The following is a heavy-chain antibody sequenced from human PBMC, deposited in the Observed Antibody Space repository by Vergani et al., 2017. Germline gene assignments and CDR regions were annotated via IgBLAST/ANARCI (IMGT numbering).Heavy chain of an antibody. Sequence: QVQLQESGPGLVKPSETLSLTCTVSNDSVSNTFYYWGWIRQTPGKGLEWIGSIYRTGRTHFNPSLKSRVTISVDTSNNHFSLRLNSLTAADTAVYYCARHLAYCGGDCYPYYYGMDVWGQGTTVTVSS. CDR1: NDSVSNTFYY. V-gene: IGHV4-39*01. CDR2: IYRTGRT. CDR3: ARHLAYCGGDCYPYYYGMDV. D-gene: IGHD2-21*02. J-gene: IGHJ6*02.